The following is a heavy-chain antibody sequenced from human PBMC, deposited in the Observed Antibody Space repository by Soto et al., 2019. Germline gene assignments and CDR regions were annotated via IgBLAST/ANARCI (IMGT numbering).Heavy chain of an antibody. CDR1: GGSISSSSYY. Sequence: QLQLQESGPGLVKPSETLSLTCTVSGGSISSSSYYWGWIRQPPGKGLEWIGSIYYSGSTYYNPSLKSRVTISVDTSKNQFSLKLSSVTAADTAVYYCARDPGFDAVDIWGQGTMVTVSS. J-gene: IGHJ3*02. V-gene: IGHV4-39*02. CDR2: IYYSGST. CDR3: ARDPGFDAVDI.